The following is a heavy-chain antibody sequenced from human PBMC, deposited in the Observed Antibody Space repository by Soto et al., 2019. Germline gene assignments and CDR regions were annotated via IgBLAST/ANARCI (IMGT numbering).Heavy chain of an antibody. CDR1: GYTLTELS. J-gene: IGHJ4*02. CDR3: AGRFCSSTSSFYYFNY. V-gene: IGHV1-24*01. Sequence: ASVKVSCKVSGYTLTELSIHWVRQAPGKGLEWMGGFDPEDGETIYAQKFQGRVTMTEDTSTDTAYMELSSLRSEDPAFFYWAGRFCSSTSSFYYFNYGGQEPLVTVSS. D-gene: IGHD2-2*01. CDR2: FDPEDGET.